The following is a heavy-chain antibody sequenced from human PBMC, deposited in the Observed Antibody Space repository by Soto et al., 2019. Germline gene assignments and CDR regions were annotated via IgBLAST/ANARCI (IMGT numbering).Heavy chain of an antibody. Sequence: GGSLRLSCAASGLTVSNNYMSWVRQAPGKGLEWVSVFYIDGTTYYADSVRGRFTISRDYSRNTVSLQMNSLRAEDTAMYYWKRYQDGTGSYFDLCGQVKMVPVSS. J-gene: IGHJ3*01. CDR2: FYIDGTT. CDR3: KRYQDGTGSYFDL. D-gene: IGHD3-10*01. V-gene: IGHV3-66*01. CDR1: GLTVSNNY.